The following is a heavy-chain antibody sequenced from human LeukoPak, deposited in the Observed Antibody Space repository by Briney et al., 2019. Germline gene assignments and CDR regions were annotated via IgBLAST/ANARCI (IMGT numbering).Heavy chain of an antibody. V-gene: IGHV4-34*01. J-gene: IGHJ4*02. D-gene: IGHD6-19*01. CDR2: INHSGST. CDR3: ARLRTGYSSGWFLDY. CDR1: GGSFSGYY. Sequence: SETLSLTCAVYGGSFSGYYWSWIRQPPGKGLECLAEINHSGSTNYNPSLKSRVTISVDTSKNQFSLKLSSVTAADTAVYYCARLRTGYSSGWFLDYWGQGTLVTVSS.